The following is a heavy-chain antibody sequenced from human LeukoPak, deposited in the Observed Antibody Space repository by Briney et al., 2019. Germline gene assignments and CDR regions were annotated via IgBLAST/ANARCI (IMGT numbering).Heavy chain of an antibody. CDR1: GGSISSYY. Sequence: SETLSLTCTVSGGSISSYYWSWIRQPPGKGLEWIGYIHSSGGTYYNPSLKRRVTISVDTSKSQFSLKPTSVTAADTAVYYCARQAGSGISAPGSPYFDFWGQGSLVTVSS. D-gene: IGHD6-13*01. CDR2: IHSSGGT. J-gene: IGHJ4*02. CDR3: ARQAGSGISAPGSPYFDF. V-gene: IGHV4-59*01.